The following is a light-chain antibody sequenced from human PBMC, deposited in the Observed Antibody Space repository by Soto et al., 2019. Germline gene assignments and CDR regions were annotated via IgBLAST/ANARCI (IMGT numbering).Light chain of an antibody. CDR3: QHYNSYSEA. J-gene: IGKJ1*01. V-gene: IGKV1-5*03. Sequence: DIQMTQSTSTLSGSVGDRVTITCRASQTISSWLAWYQQKPGKAPKLLIYKASTLKSGVPSRFSGSGSGTEFTLTISSLQPDDFATYYFQHYNSYSEAFGQGTKVELK. CDR2: KAS. CDR1: QTISSW.